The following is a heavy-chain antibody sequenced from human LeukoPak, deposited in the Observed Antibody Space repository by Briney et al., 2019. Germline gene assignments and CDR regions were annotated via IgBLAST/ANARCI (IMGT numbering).Heavy chain of an antibody. Sequence: GGSLRLSCAASGFTFSSYWMSWVRQAPGKGLEWVANIKQDGSQKYYVDSVKGRFTISRDNAKNSLYLQMSSLRAEDTAVYYCARGATGSFRYSSGWPGDSWGQGTLVTVSS. CDR2: IKQDGSQK. CDR3: ARGATGSFRYSSGWPGDS. CDR1: GFTFSSYW. V-gene: IGHV3-7*01. D-gene: IGHD6-19*01. J-gene: IGHJ4*02.